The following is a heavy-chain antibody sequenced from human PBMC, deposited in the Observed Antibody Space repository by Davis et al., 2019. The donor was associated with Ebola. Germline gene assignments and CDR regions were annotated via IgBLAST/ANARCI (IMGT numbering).Heavy chain of an antibody. CDR3: ARRGNSYWYFDL. CDR1: GYSFSRYW. J-gene: IGHJ2*01. CDR2: IYPGDSDA. V-gene: IGHV5-51*01. D-gene: IGHD3-10*01. Sequence: GGSLRLSCKGSGYSFSRYWIGWVRQMPGKGLEWMGIIYPGDSDARYSPSFQGQVTISADKSISTAYLQWSSLKASDTAMYYCARRGNSYWYFDLWGRGTLVTVSS.